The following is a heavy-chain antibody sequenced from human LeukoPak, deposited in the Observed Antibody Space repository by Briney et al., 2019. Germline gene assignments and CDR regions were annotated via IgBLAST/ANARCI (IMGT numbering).Heavy chain of an antibody. V-gene: IGHV3-23*01. CDR2: ISGSGGST. D-gene: IGHD3-22*01. J-gene: IGHJ4*02. Sequence: GGSLRLSCAASGFTFSSYAMSWVRQAPGKGLEWVSAISGSGGSTYYADSVKGRFTISRDNSKNTLYLQMNSLRAEDTAVYYCARGSMIVVVPFDYWGQGTLVTVSS. CDR1: GFTFSSYA. CDR3: ARGSMIVVVPFDY.